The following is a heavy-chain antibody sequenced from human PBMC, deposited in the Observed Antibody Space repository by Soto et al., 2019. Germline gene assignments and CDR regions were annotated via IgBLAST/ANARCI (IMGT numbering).Heavy chain of an antibody. J-gene: IGHJ6*02. Sequence: GGSLRLSCAASGFSFSTYSMNWVRQAPGKGLEWVSSISSRGDTYYADSVKGRFTISRDNAKNSVSLQMDSLRAEDAAVYYCEREETAWPLAYGLDVWGQGPTVTVYS. D-gene: IGHD2-21*02. CDR2: ISSRGDT. CDR1: GFSFSTYS. V-gene: IGHV3-21*01. CDR3: EREETAWPLAYGLDV.